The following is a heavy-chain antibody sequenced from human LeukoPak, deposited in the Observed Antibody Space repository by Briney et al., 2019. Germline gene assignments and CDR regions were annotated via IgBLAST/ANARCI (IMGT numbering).Heavy chain of an antibody. D-gene: IGHD6-19*01. CDR3: ARYSSGWYGGGYYYYGMDV. V-gene: IGHV4-61*02. Sequence: SETLSLTCTVSGGSISSSSYYWSWIRQPAGKGLEWIGRIYTSGSTNYNPSLKSRVTISVDTSKNQFSLKLSSVTAADTAVYYCARYSSGWYGGGYYYYGMDVWGQGTTVTVSS. J-gene: IGHJ6*02. CDR1: GGSISSSSYY. CDR2: IYTSGST.